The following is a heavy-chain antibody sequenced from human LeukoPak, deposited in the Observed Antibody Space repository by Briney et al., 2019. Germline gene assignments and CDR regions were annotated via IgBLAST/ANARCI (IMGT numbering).Heavy chain of an antibody. CDR1: GLSVSSNF. CDR2: IYSGGTT. V-gene: IGHV3-53*01. D-gene: IGHD1/OR15-1a*01. J-gene: IGHJ6*03. CDR3: ARDGYGNNYMDV. Sequence: PGGSLRLSCAASGLSVSSNFMSRVRQAPGKGLQWVSVIYSGGTTYYADSVKGRFTISRDNSKNTLSLQMNNLRAEDTAVYYCARDGYGNNYMDVWGKGTTVTVSS.